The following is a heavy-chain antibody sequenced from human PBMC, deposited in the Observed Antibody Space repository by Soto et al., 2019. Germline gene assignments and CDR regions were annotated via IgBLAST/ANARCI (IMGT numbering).Heavy chain of an antibody. D-gene: IGHD1-1*01. V-gene: IGHV4-59*12. J-gene: IGHJ4*02. CDR2: IYYTGNT. Sequence: PSETLSLTCTVSGGSISSYYWSWIRQPPGKGLEWIGYIYYTGNTYYNPSLKSRPTISIDTSENQFSLKLTSVTAADTAVYFCASGHDAYKVRYWGQGTLVTVSS. CDR1: GGSISSYY. CDR3: ASGHDAYKVRY.